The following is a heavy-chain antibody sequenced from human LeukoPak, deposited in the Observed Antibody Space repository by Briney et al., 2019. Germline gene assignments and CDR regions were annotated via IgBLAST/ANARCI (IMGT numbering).Heavy chain of an antibody. CDR2: TSFDGSNK. CDR1: GFTFSGYG. CDR3: ATERGVGAPNWFDP. Sequence: PGWSLRLSCAASGFTFSGYGMHWVRQAPGKGLEWVAVTSFDGSNKYCADSVQGRFTISRDNSKNTLYLQMNSLRAEDAAVYYCATERGVGAPNWFDPWGQGTLVTVSS. D-gene: IGHD1-26*01. J-gene: IGHJ5*02. V-gene: IGHV3-30*03.